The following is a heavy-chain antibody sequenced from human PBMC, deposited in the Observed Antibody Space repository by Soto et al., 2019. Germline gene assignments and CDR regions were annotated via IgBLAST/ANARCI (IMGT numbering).Heavy chain of an antibody. CDR2: ISSSSSFI. Sequence: EVQLVESGGGLVQPGGSLRLSCAASGFTFSSYSMNWVRQAPGKGLEWVSYISSSSSFIYYADSVKGRITISRDNAKNSMYLQMNSLRHEDTAVYYCARGPPGDCGGDCHPDYWGQGTLVTVSS. V-gene: IGHV3-48*02. CDR3: ARGPPGDCGGDCHPDY. D-gene: IGHD2-21*02. CDR1: GFTFSSYS. J-gene: IGHJ4*02.